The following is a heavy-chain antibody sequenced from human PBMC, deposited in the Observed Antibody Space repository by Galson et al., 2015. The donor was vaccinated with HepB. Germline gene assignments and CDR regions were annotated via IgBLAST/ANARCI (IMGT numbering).Heavy chain of an antibody. CDR3: ARALVVPAATGWWFDP. J-gene: IGHJ5*02. Sequence: SETLSLTCTVSGGSISSYYWSWIRQPPGKGLEWIGYIYYSGSTNYNPSLKSRVTISVDTSKNQFSLKLSSVTAADTAVYYCARALVVPAATGWWFDPWGQGTLVTVSS. V-gene: IGHV4-59*01. CDR2: IYYSGST. D-gene: IGHD2-2*01. CDR1: GGSISSYY.